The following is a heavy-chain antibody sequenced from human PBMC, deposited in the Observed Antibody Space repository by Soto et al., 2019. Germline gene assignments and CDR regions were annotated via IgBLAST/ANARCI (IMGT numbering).Heavy chain of an antibody. CDR3: ARDYSITRYYGMDV. CDR1: GFTVSSNY. V-gene: IGHV3-53*02. J-gene: IGHJ6*02. CDR2: IYTGGSA. D-gene: IGHD3-3*01. Sequence: EVQLVETGGGLTQPGGSLRLSCAASGFTVSSNYMSWVRQAPGKGLEWVSLIYTGGSAYYADSVKGRCTISRDNSKNTLYLQMNSLRAEDTAVYYCARDYSITRYYGMDVWGQGTTVTVSS.